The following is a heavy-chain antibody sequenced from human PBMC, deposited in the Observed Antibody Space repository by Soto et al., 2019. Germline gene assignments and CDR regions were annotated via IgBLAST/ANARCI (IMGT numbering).Heavy chain of an antibody. CDR2: INSDGSRT. CDR3: ARDLSSCSSARCYSYYYGMDV. CDR1: GFNFSRYW. V-gene: IGHV3-74*01. D-gene: IGHD2-2*01. Sequence: GGSLRLSCTASGFNFSRYWTHWVRQDPGRGLVWVSHINSDGSRTSYADSVKGRFTISRDNAKNTLYLQMNSLRAEDTAVYYCARDLSSCSSARCYSYYYGMDVWGQGTSVTVSS. J-gene: IGHJ6*02.